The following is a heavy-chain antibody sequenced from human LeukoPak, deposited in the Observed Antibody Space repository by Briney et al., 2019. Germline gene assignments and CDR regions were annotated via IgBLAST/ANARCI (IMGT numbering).Heavy chain of an antibody. V-gene: IGHV3-11*05. CDR2: INHLGSQT. CDR1: GFTFKDFY. J-gene: IGHJ4*02. D-gene: IGHD1-1*01. CDR3: VRARFTTFVYY. Sequence: GGSLRLSCAASGFTFKDFYMSWVRQAPGKGLEWVSYINHLGSQTDYADSVKGRFTISRDNAKNSLSLQMNNLSVDDTAVYYCVRARFTTFVYYWGQGTLVTVAS.